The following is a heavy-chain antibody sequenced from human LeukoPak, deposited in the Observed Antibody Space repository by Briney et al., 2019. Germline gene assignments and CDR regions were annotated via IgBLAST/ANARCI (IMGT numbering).Heavy chain of an antibody. CDR2: MNPNSGNT. D-gene: IGHD6-13*01. J-gene: IGHJ5*02. V-gene: IGHV1-8*01. CDR3: ARAPRTYIAAEGFDP. Sequence: ASVKVSCTASGYTFTSYDINWVQQATGQGLEWMGWMNPNSGNTGYAQKFQGRVTMTRNTSISTAYMELSSLRSEDTAVYYCARAPRTYIAAEGFDPWGQGTLVTVSS. CDR1: GYTFTSYD.